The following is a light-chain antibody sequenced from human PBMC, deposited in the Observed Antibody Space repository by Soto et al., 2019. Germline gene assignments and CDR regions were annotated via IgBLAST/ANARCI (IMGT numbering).Light chain of an antibody. Sequence: QSALTQPRSVSGSPGQSITISCTGTSSDVGGYSFVSWYQQHTGKAPKLMIYDVTKRPSGVPDRFSGSKSGNTASLTISGLQAEDEADYYCCSYAGSYTYVFGTGTKLTVL. CDR2: DVT. J-gene: IGLJ1*01. CDR1: SSDVGGYSF. CDR3: CSYAGSYTYV. V-gene: IGLV2-11*01.